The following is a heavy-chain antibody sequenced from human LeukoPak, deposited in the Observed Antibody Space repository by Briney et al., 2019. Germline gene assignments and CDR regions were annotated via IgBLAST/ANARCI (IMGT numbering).Heavy chain of an antibody. V-gene: IGHV3-23*01. CDR2: ISGSGGST. Sequence: GGSLRLSCAASGFTFSSYAMSWVRQAPGKGLEWVSAISGSGGSTYYADSVKGRFTISRDNSMNTLYLQMNSLGAEDTAVYYCAKKDYDILTGYTGAVDYWGQGTLVTVSS. D-gene: IGHD3-9*01. CDR1: GFTFSSYA. J-gene: IGHJ4*02. CDR3: AKKDYDILTGYTGAVDY.